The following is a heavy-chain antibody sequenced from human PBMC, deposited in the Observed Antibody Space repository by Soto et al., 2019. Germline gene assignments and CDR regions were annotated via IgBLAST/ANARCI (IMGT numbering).Heavy chain of an antibody. V-gene: IGHV3-30*18. CDR1: GFTFSSYG. CDR2: ISYDGSNK. Sequence: GGSLRLSCAASGFTFSSYGMHWVRQAPGKGLEWVAVISYDGSNKYYADSVKGRFTISRDNSKNTLYLQMNSLRAEDTAVYYCAKDLEFRSKAYYYYGMDVWGQGTTVTVSS. J-gene: IGHJ6*02. D-gene: IGHD1-1*01. CDR3: AKDLEFRSKAYYYYGMDV.